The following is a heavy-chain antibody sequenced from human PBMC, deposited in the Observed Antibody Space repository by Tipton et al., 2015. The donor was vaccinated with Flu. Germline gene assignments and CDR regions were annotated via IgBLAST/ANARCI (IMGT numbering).Heavy chain of an antibody. CDR1: GGSISSSSYY. CDR2: IYYSGST. V-gene: IGHV4-39*01. J-gene: IGHJ4*02. CDR3: ARGRDYYYDFDY. D-gene: IGHD3-22*01. Sequence: TLSLTCTVSGGSISSSSYYWGWIRQPPGRGLEWIGSIYYSGSTYYNPSLKSRVTISVDTSKNQFSLKLSSVTAADTAVYYCARGRDYYYDFDYWGQGTLVTVSS.